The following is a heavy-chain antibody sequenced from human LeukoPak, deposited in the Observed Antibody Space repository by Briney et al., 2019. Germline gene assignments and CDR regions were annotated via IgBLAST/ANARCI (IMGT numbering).Heavy chain of an antibody. CDR3: ARHYYPGTMVRGVMTN. CDR1: GYTFTGYY. V-gene: IGHV1-2*02. CDR2: INPNSGGT. J-gene: IGHJ4*02. D-gene: IGHD3-10*01. Sequence: RASVKVSCKASGYTFTGYYMHWVRQAPGQGLEWMGWINPNSGGTNYAQKFQGRVTMTRDTSISTAYMELSRLRSDDTAVYYCARHYYPGTMVRGVMTNWGQGTLVTVSS.